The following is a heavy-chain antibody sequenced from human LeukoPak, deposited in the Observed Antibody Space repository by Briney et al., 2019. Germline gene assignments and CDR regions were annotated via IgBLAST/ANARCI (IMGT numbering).Heavy chain of an antibody. CDR3: TTEGGGGAYTPFDS. Sequence: GGSLRLSCAASGFTFADAWMSWVRQVPGKGLEWIGRIKSKSDGGAADCAAPVKDRFIFSRDDSKDALYLQMDSLKTEDSPVYFCTTEGGGGAYTPFDSWGHGTPVTASP. CDR1: GFTFADAW. V-gene: IGHV3-15*01. CDR2: IKSKSDGGAA. J-gene: IGHJ4*01. D-gene: IGHD2-15*01.